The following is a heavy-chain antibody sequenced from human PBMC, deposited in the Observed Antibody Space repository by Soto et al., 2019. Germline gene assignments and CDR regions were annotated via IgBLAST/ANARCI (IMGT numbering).Heavy chain of an antibody. CDR3: AADPASSGYYYY. Sequence: SVKVSCKASGYTFTGYYMHWVRQAPGQGLEWIGWIVVGSGNTNYAQKFQERVTITRDMSTSTAYMELSSLRSEDTAVYYCAADPASSGYYYYWGQGTLVTVSS. D-gene: IGHD3-22*01. V-gene: IGHV1-58*02. J-gene: IGHJ4*02. CDR2: IVVGSGNT. CDR1: GYTFTGYY.